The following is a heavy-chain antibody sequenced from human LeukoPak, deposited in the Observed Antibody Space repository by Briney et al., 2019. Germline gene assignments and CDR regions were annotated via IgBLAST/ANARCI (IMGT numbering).Heavy chain of an antibody. V-gene: IGHV3-21*04. CDR3: ARVGHYDGSDYADDVYDF. D-gene: IGHD3-22*01. CDR1: GFTFRSHS. J-gene: IGHJ3*01. Sequence: GGSLRLSCAASGFTFRSHSLDWVRQAPGKGLEWVSSITGAGSIQYADSVQGRFTISRDNTQNSIFLQMNSLRAEDTAVYYCARVGHYDGSDYADDVYDFWGQGTVVTVSS. CDR2: ITGAGSI.